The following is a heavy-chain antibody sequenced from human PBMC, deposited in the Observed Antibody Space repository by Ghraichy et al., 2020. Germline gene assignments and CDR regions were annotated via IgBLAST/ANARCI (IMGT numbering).Heavy chain of an antibody. Sequence: GGSLRLSCTVSGFIFSNYPMNWVRQAPGKGLEWVSSISDRDDNTYYADSVKGRFTISRDNSKNSLYLQMNSLRVMDTAVYYCAKASGHSTGWWVDYFDYWGQGTLVTVSS. J-gene: IGHJ4*01. D-gene: IGHD6-19*01. CDR1: GFIFSNYP. V-gene: IGHV3-23*01. CDR2: ISDRDDNT. CDR3: AKASGHSTGWWVDYFDY.